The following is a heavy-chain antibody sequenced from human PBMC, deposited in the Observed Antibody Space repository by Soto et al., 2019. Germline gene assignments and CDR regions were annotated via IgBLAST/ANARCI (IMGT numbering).Heavy chain of an antibody. J-gene: IGHJ4*02. CDR3: ARGHYDFWSGYFATIDY. CDR1: GGSISNYY. Sequence: SETLSLTCTFSGGSISNYYWSWIRQPPGKGLEWIGYIHYSGSTKYNPSLKSRVTISADTSKNQFSLKLSSVTAADAAVYYCARGHYDFWSGYFATIDYWGQGTLVTVS. CDR2: IHYSGST. V-gene: IGHV4-59*08. D-gene: IGHD3-3*01.